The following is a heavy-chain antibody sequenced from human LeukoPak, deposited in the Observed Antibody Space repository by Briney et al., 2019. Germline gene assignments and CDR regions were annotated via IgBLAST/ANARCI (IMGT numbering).Heavy chain of an antibody. CDR1: GGTFSSYA. D-gene: IGHD6-6*01. V-gene: IGHV1-69*04. CDR2: IIPILGIA. J-gene: IGHJ4*02. CDR3: ARDRRVAARGGDY. Sequence: GASVKVSCKASGGTFSSYAISWVRQAPGQGLEWMGRIIPILGIANYAQKFQGRVTMTTDTSTSTAYMELRSLRSDDTAVYYCARDRRVAARGGDYWGQGTLVTVSS.